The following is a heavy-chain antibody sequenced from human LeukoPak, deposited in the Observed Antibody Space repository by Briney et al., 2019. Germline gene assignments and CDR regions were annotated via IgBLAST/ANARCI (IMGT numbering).Heavy chain of an antibody. J-gene: IGHJ4*02. CDR3: VRGPHIAATSY. CDR2: IKQDGSEK. V-gene: IGHV3-7*03. CDR1: GFSFNNYR. Sequence: GGSLRLSCVASGFSFNNYRMTRVRQAPGKGLEWVANIKQDGSEKQYVDSVEGRFAISRDNAKKSLYLQINTLRAEDTAVYYCVRGPHIAATSYWGQGTLVTVSS. D-gene: IGHD6-25*01.